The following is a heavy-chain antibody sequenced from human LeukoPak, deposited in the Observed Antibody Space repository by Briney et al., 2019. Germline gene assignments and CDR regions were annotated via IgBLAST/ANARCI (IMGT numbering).Heavy chain of an antibody. Sequence: ASVKVSSKASGYTFTSYAMHWVRQAPGQRLEWMGWINAGNGNTKYSQKFQGRVTITRDTSASTAYMELSSLRSEDTAVYYCARDLGATLCDYWGQGTLVTVSS. CDR2: INAGNGNT. V-gene: IGHV1-3*01. D-gene: IGHD2-15*01. J-gene: IGHJ4*02. CDR3: ARDLGATLCDY. CDR1: GYTFTSYA.